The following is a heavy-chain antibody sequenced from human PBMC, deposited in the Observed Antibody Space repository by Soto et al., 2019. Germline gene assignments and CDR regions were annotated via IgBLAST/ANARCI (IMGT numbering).Heavy chain of an antibody. CDR1: GGSISSGGYY. D-gene: IGHD3-16*02. V-gene: IGHV4-31*03. Sequence: QVQLQESGPGLVKPSQTLSLTCTVSGGSISSGGYYWSWIRQHPGKGLEWIGYIYYSGSTYYNPSLKSRVTISVDTSKNQFSLKLSSVTAADTAVYYCALYDYIWGSYRRTTHDAFDIWGQGTMVTVSS. CDR3: ALYDYIWGSYRRTTHDAFDI. J-gene: IGHJ3*02. CDR2: IYYSGST.